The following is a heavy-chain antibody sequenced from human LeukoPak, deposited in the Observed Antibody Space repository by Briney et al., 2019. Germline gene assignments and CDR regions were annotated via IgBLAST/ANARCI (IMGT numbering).Heavy chain of an antibody. D-gene: IGHD6-19*01. V-gene: IGHV3-30*02. CDR1: GFTFSSYG. Sequence: GGSLRLSCAASGFTFSSYGMHWVRQAPGKGLEWVAFIRYDGSNKYYADSVKGRFTISRDNSKNTLYLQMNSLRAEDTAVYYCAKDQGSGWSDYYFDYWGQGTLVTVSS. CDR2: IRYDGSNK. J-gene: IGHJ4*02. CDR3: AKDQGSGWSDYYFDY.